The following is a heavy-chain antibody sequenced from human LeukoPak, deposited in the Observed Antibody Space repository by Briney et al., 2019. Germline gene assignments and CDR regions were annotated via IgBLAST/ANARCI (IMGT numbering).Heavy chain of an antibody. V-gene: IGHV5-51*01. CDR1: GYSFTSYW. J-gene: IGHJ6*02. D-gene: IGHD6-13*01. CDR3: ARLEAARPYGMDV. CDR2: IYPGDSDT. Sequence: GESLKISCKGSGYSFTSYWIGWVRQMPGKGLEWMGIIYPGDSDTRYSPSFQSQVTISADKSISTAYLQWSSLKASDTAMYYCARLEAARPYGMDVWGQGTTVTVSS.